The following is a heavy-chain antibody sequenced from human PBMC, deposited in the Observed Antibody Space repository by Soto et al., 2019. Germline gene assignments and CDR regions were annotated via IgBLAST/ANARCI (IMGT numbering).Heavy chain of an antibody. D-gene: IGHD6-19*01. J-gene: IGHJ6*02. CDR3: ARDPGYSSGWYYYYYGMDV. Sequence: SETLSLTCAVSGGSISSSNWWSWVRQPPGKGLEWIGEIYHSGSTNYNPSLKSRVTISVDKSKNQFSLKLSSVTAADTAVYYCARDPGYSSGWYYYYYGMDVWGQGTTVTVSS. CDR1: GGSISSSNW. CDR2: IYHSGST. V-gene: IGHV4-4*02.